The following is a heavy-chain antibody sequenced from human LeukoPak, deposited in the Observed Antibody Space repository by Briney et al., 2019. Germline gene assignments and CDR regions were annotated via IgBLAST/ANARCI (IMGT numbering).Heavy chain of an antibody. CDR3: ANEIRPNDY. J-gene: IGHJ4*02. CDR2: ISISGTKT. Sequence: SXGSLRLSCAASDFDFSSHAMTWVRQAPGKGLEWVSAISISGTKTYYGDSVKGRFIISRDNSKNTLYLQMNSLRVEDTAVYYCANEIRPNDYWGQGTLVTVSS. CDR1: DFDFSSHA. D-gene: IGHD4-17*01. V-gene: IGHV3-23*01.